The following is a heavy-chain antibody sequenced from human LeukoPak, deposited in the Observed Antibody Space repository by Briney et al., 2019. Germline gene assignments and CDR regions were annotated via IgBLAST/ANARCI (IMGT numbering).Heavy chain of an antibody. CDR2: IIPIFGTA. J-gene: IGHJ4*02. V-gene: IGHV1-69*06. D-gene: IGHD3-16*02. CDR1: GGTFSSYA. Sequence: GASVTVSCKASGGTFSSYAISWVRQAPGQGLEWMGGIIPIFGTANYAQKFQGRVTITADKSTSTAYMELSSLRSEDTAVYYCARSAWGSYRSFDYWGQGTLVTVSS. CDR3: ARSAWGSYRSFDY.